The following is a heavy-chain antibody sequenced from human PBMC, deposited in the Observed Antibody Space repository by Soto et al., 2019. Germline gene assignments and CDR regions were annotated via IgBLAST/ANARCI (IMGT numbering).Heavy chain of an antibody. J-gene: IGHJ3*01. V-gene: IGHV3-7*03. CDR3: AKDDNYCDGSVCYDVFDV. CDR2: IRRDGSGK. D-gene: IGHD3-22*01. CDR1: GFTFDNNW. Sequence: EVQLVESGGGLVQPGGSRGLSSVASGFTFDNNWMPWVRQPPGKGLEWVANIRRDGSGKNLADSLGGRFTISRDNAENSLYLHMNSLRGEDTAVYYCAKDDNYCDGSVCYDVFDVWGQGTMVAVSS.